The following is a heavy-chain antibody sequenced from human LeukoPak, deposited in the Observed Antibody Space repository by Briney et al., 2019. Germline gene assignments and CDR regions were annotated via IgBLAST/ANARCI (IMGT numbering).Heavy chain of an antibody. CDR1: GGSINSGSYY. CDR2: IYTSGST. V-gene: IGHV4-61*02. D-gene: IGHD6-13*01. J-gene: IGHJ3*02. Sequence: SETLSHTCTVSGGSINSGSYYWSWIRQPAGKGLEWIGRIYTSGSTNYNPSLKSRVTISVDTSKNQFSLKLSSVTAADTAVYYCAREGSSSWYKAFDIWGQGTMVTVSS. CDR3: AREGSSSWYKAFDI.